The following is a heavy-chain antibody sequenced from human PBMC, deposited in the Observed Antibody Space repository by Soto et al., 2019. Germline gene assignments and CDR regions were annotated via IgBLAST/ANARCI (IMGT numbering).Heavy chain of an antibody. CDR1: GFTFSRHS. Sequence: EVQLVESGGGLVKPGGSLRLSCAASGFTFSRHSMNWVRQAPGMGLEWASSISSRNNYTFYADSVKGRFTPSRDDAKNSPYTEMNTLRAEDTAVYYCRSRGTVKFDRFDIRAHGTMGSIST. CDR3: RSRGTVKFDRFDI. D-gene: IGHD2-8*02. CDR2: ISSRNNYT. J-gene: IGHJ3*02. V-gene: IGHV3-21*01.